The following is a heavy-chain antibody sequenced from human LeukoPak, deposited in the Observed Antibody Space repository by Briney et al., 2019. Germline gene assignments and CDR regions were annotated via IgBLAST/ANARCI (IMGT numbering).Heavy chain of an antibody. CDR2: MNPDSGDT. J-gene: IGHJ4*02. CDR1: GYTFTNYD. Sequence: ASVKVSCKASGYTFTNYDINWIRQATGQGLEWMGWMNPDSGDTGYAQHFQGRVTFTRTSSTSTAYMELSSLRSEYTAVYYCARGWFGDFWGQGTLVTVSS. D-gene: IGHD3-10*01. CDR3: ARGWFGDF. V-gene: IGHV1-8*02.